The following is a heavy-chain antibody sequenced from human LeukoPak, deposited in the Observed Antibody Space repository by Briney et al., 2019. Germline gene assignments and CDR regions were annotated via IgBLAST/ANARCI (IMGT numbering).Heavy chain of an antibody. Sequence: GGSLRLSCAASGFTFSSYWMHWVRHAPGKWLVWVSRINSDGSSKSYADSVKGRFTISRDNAKNTLYLQMNSLRAEDTAVYYCARALRASYNWFDPWGQGTLVTVSS. J-gene: IGHJ5*02. CDR1: GFTFSSYW. V-gene: IGHV3-74*01. D-gene: IGHD2-2*01. CDR2: INSDGSSK. CDR3: ARALRASYNWFDP.